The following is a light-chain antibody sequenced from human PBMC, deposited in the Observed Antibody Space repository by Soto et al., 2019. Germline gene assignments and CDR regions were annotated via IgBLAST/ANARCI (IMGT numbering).Light chain of an antibody. V-gene: IGKV3-20*01. CDR1: QGVSPSS. CDR2: GES. CDR3: QQYGSSPRT. J-gene: IGKJ1*01. Sequence: EIVLTQSPGTLSLSPGARATLSSRAIQGVSPSSLAWYQQKGGQPPRLLIHGESSRATGIPDRFSGSGSGTDFTLTISRLEPEDFAVYYCQQYGSSPRTFGQGTKVEVK.